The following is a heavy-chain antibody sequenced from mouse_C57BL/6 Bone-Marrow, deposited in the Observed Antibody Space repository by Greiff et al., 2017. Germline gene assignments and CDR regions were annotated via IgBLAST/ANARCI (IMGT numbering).Heavy chain of an antibody. CDR1: GFSLSTFGMG. D-gene: IGHD2-3*01. J-gene: IGHJ2*01. CDR3: ARRGAYDGYFFDD. V-gene: IGHV8-8*01. CDR2: IWWDDGK. Sequence: QVTLKVSGPGILQPSQTLSLTCSFSGFSLSTFGMGVGWIRQPSGQGLEWLAHIWWDDGKYYNTALKSLLTISNNTSKNQVFLKIANVDTADTATYYCARRGAYDGYFFDDWGEDTTLTLSS.